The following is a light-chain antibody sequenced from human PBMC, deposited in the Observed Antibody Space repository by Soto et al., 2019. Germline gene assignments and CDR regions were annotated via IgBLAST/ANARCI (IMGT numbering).Light chain of an antibody. Sequence: VLTHSPDSLSFSPPHGATLSVSASQSVSSSYLAWYQQKPGQAPRLLIYGASSRATGIPDRFSGSGSGTDFTLTISRLEPEDFAVYYCQQYGSSPGTFGQGTKWIS. CDR3: QQYGSSPGT. CDR1: QSVSSSY. J-gene: IGKJ1*01. CDR2: GAS. V-gene: IGKV3-20*01.